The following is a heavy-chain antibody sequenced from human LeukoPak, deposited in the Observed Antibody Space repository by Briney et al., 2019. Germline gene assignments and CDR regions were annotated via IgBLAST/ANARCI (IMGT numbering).Heavy chain of an antibody. CDR3: TRDAGQLVDHDVFDF. Sequence: PGGSLRLSCAASGFIFSSYSMNWVRQAPGKGLEWVSCISSSSGYMYYADSVKGRFTISRDNAKNSLYLQMNSLRVEDTAVYYCTRDAGQLVDHDVFDFWGQGTMVTVSS. J-gene: IGHJ3*01. D-gene: IGHD3-10*01. CDR1: GFIFSSYS. CDR2: ISSSSGYM. V-gene: IGHV3-21*01.